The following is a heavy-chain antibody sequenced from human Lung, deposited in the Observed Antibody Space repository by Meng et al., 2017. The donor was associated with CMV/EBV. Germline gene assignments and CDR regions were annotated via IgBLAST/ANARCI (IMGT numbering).Heavy chain of an antibody. Sequence: GESXMISCAVSGMYLETYWMHWVRQVPGKGLVWLSRIYSDGVTTRYADSVKGRFIISRDNTKNTLYLQMNGLRVEDTAVYYCAREPGRGAFDIWGQGTMVTVSS. CDR1: GMYLETYW. CDR2: IYSDGVTT. CDR3: AREPGRGAFDI. J-gene: IGHJ3*02. V-gene: IGHV3-74*01. D-gene: IGHD3-10*01.